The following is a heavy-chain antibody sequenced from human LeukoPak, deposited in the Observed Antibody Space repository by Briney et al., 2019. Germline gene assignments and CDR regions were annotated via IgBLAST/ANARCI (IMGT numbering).Heavy chain of an antibody. V-gene: IGHV4-34*01. CDR3: ARVRWLNAYYHYYYMDV. CDR2: INHSGST. CDR1: GGSFSGYY. J-gene: IGHJ6*03. D-gene: IGHD3-22*01. Sequence: SETLSLTCAVYGGSFSGYYWSWIRQPPGKGLEWIGEINHSGSTNYNPSLKSRVTISVDTSKNQFSLKLSSVTAADTALYYCARVRWLNAYYHYYYMDVWGKGTTVTVSS.